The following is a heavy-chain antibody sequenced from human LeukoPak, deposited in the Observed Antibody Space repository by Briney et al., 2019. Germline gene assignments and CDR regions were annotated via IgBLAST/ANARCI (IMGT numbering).Heavy chain of an antibody. CDR3: ARGKAGVYYYDSSGYYNGPVSEYFQH. D-gene: IGHD3-22*01. CDR1: GFTFSSYS. V-gene: IGHV3-48*01. Sequence: GGSLRLSCAASGFTFSSYSMNWVRQAPGKGLEWVSYISSSSSTIYYADSVKGRFTISRDNAKNSLYLQMNSLRAEDTAVYYCARGKAGVYYYDSSGYYNGPVSEYFQHWGQGTLVTVSS. J-gene: IGHJ1*01. CDR2: ISSSSSTI.